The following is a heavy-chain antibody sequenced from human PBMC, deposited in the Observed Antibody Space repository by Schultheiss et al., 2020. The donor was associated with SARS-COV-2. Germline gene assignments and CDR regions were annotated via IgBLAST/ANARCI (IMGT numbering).Heavy chain of an antibody. CDR3: ARDRGVVNHDAFDI. V-gene: IGHV4-61*02. CDR1: GGSVSSGSYY. CDR2: IYTSGST. J-gene: IGHJ3*02. Sequence: SQTLSLTCTVSGGSVSSGSYYWSWIRQPAGKGLEWIGRIYTSGSTNYNPSLKSRVTISVDRSKNQFSLKLSSVTAADTAVYYCARDRGVVNHDAFDIWGQGTMVTVSS. D-gene: IGHD3-3*01.